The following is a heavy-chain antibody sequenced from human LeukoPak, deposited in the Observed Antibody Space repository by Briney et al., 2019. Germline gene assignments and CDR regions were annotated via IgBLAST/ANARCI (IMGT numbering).Heavy chain of an antibody. CDR3: ARGRGAPRAFDI. V-gene: IGHV4-4*02. D-gene: IGHD3-10*01. J-gene: IGHJ3*02. Sequence: SETLSLTCAVSGGSISSSNWWSWVRQPPGKGLEWIGEIYHSGSTYYNPSLKSRVTISVDTSKNQFSLKLSSVTAADTAVYYCARGRGAPRAFDIWGQGTMVTVSS. CDR2: IYHSGST. CDR1: GGSISSSNW.